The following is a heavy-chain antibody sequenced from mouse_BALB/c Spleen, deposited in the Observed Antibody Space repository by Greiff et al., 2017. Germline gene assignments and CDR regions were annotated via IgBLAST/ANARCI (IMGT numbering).Heavy chain of an antibody. V-gene: IGHV6-6*02. CDR1: GFTFSNYW. CDR3: TRDGYYHYYAMDY. Sequence: DVKLVESGGGLVQPGGSMKLSCVASGFTFSNYWMNWVRQSPEKGLEWVAEIRLKSNNYATHYAESVKGRFTISRDDSKSSVYLQMNNLRAEDTGIYYCTRDGYYHYYAMDYWGQGTSVTVSS. CDR2: IRLKSNNYAT. J-gene: IGHJ4*01. D-gene: IGHD2-3*01.